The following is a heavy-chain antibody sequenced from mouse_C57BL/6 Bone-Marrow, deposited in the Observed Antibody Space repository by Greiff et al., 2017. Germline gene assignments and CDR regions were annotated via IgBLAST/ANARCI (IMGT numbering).Heavy chain of an antibody. Sequence: EVQLQQPGAELVKPGASVKLSCTASGFNINNYCMHWVKQRTGQGLEWIGRIDPADGETKYAPKFQGKSTLTADTSSNTAYLQRSSLTSEDTAVYYCAWDYYGDEGDYWGQGTTLTVSS. J-gene: IGHJ2*01. V-gene: IGHV14-2*01. D-gene: IGHD2-13*01. CDR1: GFNINNYC. CDR2: IDPADGET. CDR3: AWDYYGDEGDY.